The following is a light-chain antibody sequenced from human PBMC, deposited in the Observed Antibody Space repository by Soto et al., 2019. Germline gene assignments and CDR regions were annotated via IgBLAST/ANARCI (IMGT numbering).Light chain of an antibody. CDR3: QQYGSSPLT. CDR1: QSVSSSY. V-gene: IGKV3-20*01. J-gene: IGKJ4*01. CDR2: GAS. Sequence: EIVLTQSPGTLSLSPGERATLSCKASQSVSSSYLAWYQKKPGQAPRLLIYGASSRATGIPDRFSGSGSGTDFTLTISRLETEDFAVYYCQQYGSSPLTFGGGTKVDI.